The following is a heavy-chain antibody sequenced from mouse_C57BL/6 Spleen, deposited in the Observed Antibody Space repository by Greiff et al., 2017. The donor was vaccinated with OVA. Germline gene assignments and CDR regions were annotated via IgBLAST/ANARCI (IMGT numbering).Heavy chain of an antibody. Sequence: VQLQQSGPVLARPGASVKMSCKTSGYTFTSYWMHWVKQRPGQGLEWIGAIYPGNSDTSYNQKFKGKAKLTAVTSASTAYMELSSLTNEDSAVYYCTRGALYDYDAGAMDYWGQGTSVTVSS. D-gene: IGHD2-4*01. CDR2: IYPGNSDT. CDR3: TRGALYDYDAGAMDY. V-gene: IGHV1-5*01. J-gene: IGHJ4*01. CDR1: GYTFTSYW.